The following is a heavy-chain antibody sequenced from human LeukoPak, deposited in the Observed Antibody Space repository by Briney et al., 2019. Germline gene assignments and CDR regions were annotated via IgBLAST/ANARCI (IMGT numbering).Heavy chain of an antibody. CDR3: ARETILAVAGDF. V-gene: IGHV3-30*04. CDR1: GFIFSNYA. D-gene: IGHD6-19*01. Sequence: GGSLRLSCAASGFIFSNYAMHWVRQAPGKGLEWLIFISYDGSNKYYADSVKGRFTISRDNSKNTLYLQMNSLRAEDTAVYYCARETILAVAGDFWGQGTLVTVSS. CDR2: ISYDGSNK. J-gene: IGHJ4*02.